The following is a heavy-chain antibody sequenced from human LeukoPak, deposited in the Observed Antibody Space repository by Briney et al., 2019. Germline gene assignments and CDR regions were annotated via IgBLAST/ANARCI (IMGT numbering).Heavy chain of an antibody. CDR3: AKESSWYSYYFDY. Sequence: GGSLRLSCATSGFTFSSYAMSWVRKAPGKVLEWVSSIGGGSTYYADSVKGRFTISRDSSKNTLYLQMNSLRAEDTAVYYCAKESSWYSYYFDYWGQGTLVTVSS. V-gene: IGHV3-23*01. D-gene: IGHD6-13*01. CDR2: IGGGST. J-gene: IGHJ4*02. CDR1: GFTFSSYA.